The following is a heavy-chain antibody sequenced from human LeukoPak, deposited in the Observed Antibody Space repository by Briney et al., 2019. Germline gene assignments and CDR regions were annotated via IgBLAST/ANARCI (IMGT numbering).Heavy chain of an antibody. V-gene: IGHV4-59*08. CDR1: GGSISSCY. CDR3: VRSIDSSSWWDWFDP. Sequence: SETLSLTCTVSGGSISSCYWGWIRQPPGKGLEWIGYIYYSGSTNYNPSLKSRVTISVDTSKNQFSLRLSSVTAADTAVYYCVRSIDSSSWWDWFDPWGQGTLVTVSS. CDR2: IYYSGST. J-gene: IGHJ5*02. D-gene: IGHD6-13*01.